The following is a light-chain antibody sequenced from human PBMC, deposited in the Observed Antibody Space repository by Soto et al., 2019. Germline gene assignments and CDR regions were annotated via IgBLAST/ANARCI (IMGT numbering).Light chain of an antibody. V-gene: IGLV2-14*01. CDR3: SSYTSSSTRV. Sequence: QSALTKPASVSGSPGQSITISCTGTSSDVGGYNYVSWYQQHPGKAPKLMIYDVSNRPSGVSNRFSGSKSANTASLTISGLQAEDEADYYCSSYTSSSTRVFGTGTKLTVL. CDR2: DVS. J-gene: IGLJ1*01. CDR1: SSDVGGYNY.